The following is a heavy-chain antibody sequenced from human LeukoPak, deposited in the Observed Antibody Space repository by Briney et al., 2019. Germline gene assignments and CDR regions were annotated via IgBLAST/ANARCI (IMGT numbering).Heavy chain of an antibody. J-gene: IGHJ4*02. D-gene: IGHD3-22*01. CDR1: GDSISSYY. Sequence: SETLSLTCTVSGDSISSYYWSWIRQPPGKGLEWIGYIYDSGSTKYNPSLKSRVTISVDTSKSQFSLSLSSVTAADTAVYYCARGSSGYTYYFDYWGQGTLVTVSS. CDR2: IYDSGST. V-gene: IGHV4-59*01. CDR3: ARGSSGYTYYFDY.